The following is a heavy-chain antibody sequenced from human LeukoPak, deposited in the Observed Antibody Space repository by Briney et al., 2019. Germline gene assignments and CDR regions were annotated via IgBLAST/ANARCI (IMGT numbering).Heavy chain of an antibody. Sequence: PGGSLRLSCAASGFIFSTYGMHWVRQAPGKGLEWVAVVWSGGNNKYYSDSVKGRFTISRDNSKNTLYLQMNSLRAEDTAVYYCAKGGQVGAIGYFDYRGQGTLVTVSS. CDR1: GFIFSTYG. D-gene: IGHD1-26*01. J-gene: IGHJ4*02. V-gene: IGHV3-33*06. CDR2: VWSGGNNK. CDR3: AKGGQVGAIGYFDY.